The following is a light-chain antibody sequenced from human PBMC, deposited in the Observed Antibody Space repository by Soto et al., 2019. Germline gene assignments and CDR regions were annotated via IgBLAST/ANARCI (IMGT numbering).Light chain of an antibody. V-gene: IGKV1-5*01. CDR3: KQHNNIRGT. J-gene: IGKJ1*01. CDR2: EAY. CDR1: QSISTW. Sequence: DIQMTQSPSTLSASLGDRVTITCRASQSISTWLAWYQQRPGKAPNLLIYEAYILQTGVQSRFSGSGSGTEFTLTISSLQPDDFATYYCKQHNNIRGTVGQGTKVDI.